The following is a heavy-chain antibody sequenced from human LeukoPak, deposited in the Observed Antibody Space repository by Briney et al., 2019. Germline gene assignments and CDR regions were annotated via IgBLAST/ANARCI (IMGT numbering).Heavy chain of an antibody. D-gene: IGHD3-3*01. CDR3: ARKTIFGVVIAPSFDY. CDR1: GGSISSYY. Sequence: KPSETLSLTCTVSGGSISSYYWGWIRQPPGKGLEWIGSIYHSGSTYYNPSLKSRVTISVDTSKNQFSLKLSSVTAADTAVYYCARKTIFGVVIAPSFDYWRQGTLVTVSS. CDR2: IYHSGST. V-gene: IGHV4-38-2*02. J-gene: IGHJ4*02.